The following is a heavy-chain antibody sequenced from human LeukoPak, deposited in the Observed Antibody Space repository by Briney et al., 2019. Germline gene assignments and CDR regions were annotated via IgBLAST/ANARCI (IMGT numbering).Heavy chain of an antibody. Sequence: GASVKVSCTASGYTFTSYYMHWVRQAPGQGLEWMGIINPSGGSTSYAQKFQGRVTMTTDTSTSTAYMELRSLRSDDTAVYYCARGGVLLWFGELTGWGQGTLVTVSS. J-gene: IGHJ4*02. CDR3: ARGGVLLWFGELTG. CDR1: GYTFTSYY. CDR2: INPSGGST. V-gene: IGHV1-46*01. D-gene: IGHD3-10*01.